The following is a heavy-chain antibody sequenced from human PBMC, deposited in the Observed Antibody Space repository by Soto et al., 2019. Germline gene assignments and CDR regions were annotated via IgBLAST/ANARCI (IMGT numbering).Heavy chain of an antibody. V-gene: IGHV3-23*01. Sequence: GGSLRLSCAASGFTFSSYAMSWVRQAPGKGLEWVSAISGSGGSTYYADSVKGRFTISRDNSKNTLYLQMNSLRAEDTAVYYCARQAEILGELSWDFDYWGQGTLVTVSS. J-gene: IGHJ4*02. CDR3: ARQAEILGELSWDFDY. CDR2: ISGSGGST. CDR1: GFTFSSYA. D-gene: IGHD3-16*02.